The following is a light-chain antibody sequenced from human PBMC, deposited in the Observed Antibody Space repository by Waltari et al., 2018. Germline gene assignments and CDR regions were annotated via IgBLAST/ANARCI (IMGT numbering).Light chain of an antibody. J-gene: IGKJ1*01. Sequence: DIQMTQSPLSLSASVGDRVTITCRARQTISKYLNWYQQKPGKAPKLLIHAASRLQSWVPSRFSGSGSETEFTLTISSLQPDDFGTYYCQQYNSYRTFGPGTKVEI. CDR3: QQYNSYRT. CDR2: AAS. CDR1: QTISKY. V-gene: IGKV1-39*01.